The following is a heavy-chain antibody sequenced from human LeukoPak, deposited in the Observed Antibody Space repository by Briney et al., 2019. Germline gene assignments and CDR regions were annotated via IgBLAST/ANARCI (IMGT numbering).Heavy chain of an antibody. CDR1: GGSISSYY. Sequence: SETLSLTCTVSGGSISSYYWSWIRQPAGKGLEWIGRIYTSGSTSYNPSLKSRVTMSVDTSKNQFSLKLSSVTAADTAVYYCARVGYCSSTSCSYYFDYWGQGTLVTVSS. CDR3: ARVGYCSSTSCSYYFDY. J-gene: IGHJ4*02. V-gene: IGHV4-4*07. D-gene: IGHD2-2*01. CDR2: IYTSGST.